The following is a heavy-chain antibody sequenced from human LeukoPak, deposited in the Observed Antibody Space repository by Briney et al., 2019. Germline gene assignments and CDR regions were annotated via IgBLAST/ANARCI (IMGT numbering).Heavy chain of an antibody. CDR3: ARGQRMERVAATTTTILAAGFDP. CDR2: INHSGST. CDR1: GGSISSSSYY. Sequence: SETLSLTCTVSGGSISSSSYYWGWIRQPPGKGLEWIGEINHSGSTNYNPSLKSRVTISVDTSKNQFSLKLSSVTAADTAVYYCARGQRMERVAATTTTILAAGFDPWGQGTLVTVSS. J-gene: IGHJ5*02. D-gene: IGHD2-15*01. V-gene: IGHV4-39*07.